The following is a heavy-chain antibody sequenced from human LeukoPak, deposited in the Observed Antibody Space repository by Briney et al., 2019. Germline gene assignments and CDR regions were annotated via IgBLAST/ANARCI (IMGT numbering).Heavy chain of an antibody. J-gene: IGHJ4*02. CDR2: INPNSGGT. D-gene: IGHD5-18*01. CDR3: ARDSLRSGYSYGLVDYFDY. CDR1: GYTFTGYY. V-gene: IGHV1-2*06. Sequence: ASVKVSCKASGYTFTGYYMHWVRQAPGQGLEWMGRINPNSGGTNYAQKFQGRVTMTRDTSISTAYMELSRLRSYDTAVYYCARDSLRSGYSYGLVDYFDYWGQGTLVTASS.